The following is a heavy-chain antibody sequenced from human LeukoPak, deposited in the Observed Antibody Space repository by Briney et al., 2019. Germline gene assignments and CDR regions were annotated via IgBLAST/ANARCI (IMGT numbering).Heavy chain of an antibody. V-gene: IGHV3-73*01. CDR3: TTVPDLTTT. CDR1: GFTFSGSA. J-gene: IGHJ4*02. D-gene: IGHD2-2*01. Sequence: GGSLRLSCAASGFTFSGSAMHWVRQASGKGLEWVGRIRSKANSYATAYAASVKGRFTIPRDDSKNTAYLQMNSLKTEDTAVYYCTTVPDLTTTWGQGTLVTVSS. CDR2: IRSKANSYAT.